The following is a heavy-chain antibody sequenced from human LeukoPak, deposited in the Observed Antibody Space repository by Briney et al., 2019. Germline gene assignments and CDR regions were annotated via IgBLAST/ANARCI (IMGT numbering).Heavy chain of an antibody. Sequence: GGSLRLSCAASGFTFSRYGMHWVRQAPGKGLEWVAFIRYDGSNKYYADSVKGRFTISRDNSKNTLYLQMNSLRAEDTAVYYCAKDGGSTVTTNWFDPWGQGTLVTVSS. J-gene: IGHJ5*02. CDR3: AKDGGSTVTTNWFDP. D-gene: IGHD4-17*01. CDR1: GFTFSRYG. V-gene: IGHV3-30*02. CDR2: IRYDGSNK.